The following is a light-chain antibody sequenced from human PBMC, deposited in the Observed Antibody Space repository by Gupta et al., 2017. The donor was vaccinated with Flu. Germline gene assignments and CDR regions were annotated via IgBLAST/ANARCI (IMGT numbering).Light chain of an antibody. J-gene: IGLJ1*01. CDR2: EVS. Sequence: SALTQPPSVSGSPGQSVTISCTGTSSDIGSYNRVSWYQQPPGTAPKLMIYEVSNRPSGAPDRFSGSKSGNTASLTISGLQAEDEADYYCSSYTSSSTYVFGTGTKVTVL. V-gene: IGLV2-18*02. CDR1: SSDIGSYNR. CDR3: SSYTSSSTYV.